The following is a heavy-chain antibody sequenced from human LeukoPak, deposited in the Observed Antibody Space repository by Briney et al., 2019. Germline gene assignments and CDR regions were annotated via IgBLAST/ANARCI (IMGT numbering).Heavy chain of an antibody. D-gene: IGHD1-26*01. CDR2: IYYSGST. J-gene: IGHJ4*02. V-gene: IGHV4-59*08. CDR1: GGSISSYY. Sequence: PSETLALTCTVSGGSISSYYWSWIRRPPGKGLEWSGYIYYSGSTNYHPSLKSRVTKSVDTSKNEFSLKLSSVTATDTAVYYCARHTAKLGAFDYWGQGTLVTVSS. CDR3: ARHTAKLGAFDY.